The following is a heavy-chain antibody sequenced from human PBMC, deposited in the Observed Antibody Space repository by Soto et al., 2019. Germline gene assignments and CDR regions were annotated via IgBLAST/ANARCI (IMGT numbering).Heavy chain of an antibody. CDR3: ARSIRGRRRVNGTDG. CDR1: GFSLPRRGKC. Sequence: GRTWGNSPGPLTVTWTFSGFSLPRRGKCVSWIRQPPGKALEWLALIERGDDDKDYSTSLKTRRTNSKDTRKNQVGLTMANMDPADTRTHYCARSIRGRRRVNGTDGWGQGTTGPVS. D-gene: IGHD1-20*01. V-gene: IGHV2-70*13. CDR2: IERGDDDK. J-gene: IGHJ6*02.